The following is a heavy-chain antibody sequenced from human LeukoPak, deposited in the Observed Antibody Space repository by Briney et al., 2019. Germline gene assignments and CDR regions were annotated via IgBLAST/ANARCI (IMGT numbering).Heavy chain of an antibody. D-gene: IGHD2-15*01. J-gene: IGHJ4*02. V-gene: IGHV4-59*08. CDR1: GGSISSYY. Sequence: SETLSLTCTVSGGSISSYYWSWIRQPPGKGLEWIGYIYYSGSTNYNPSLKSRVTISVDTSKNQFSLKLSSVTAADTAVYYCARHLAGYCSGGSCLFYFDYWGQGTLVTVSS. CDR3: ARHLAGYCSGGSCLFYFDY. CDR2: IYYSGST.